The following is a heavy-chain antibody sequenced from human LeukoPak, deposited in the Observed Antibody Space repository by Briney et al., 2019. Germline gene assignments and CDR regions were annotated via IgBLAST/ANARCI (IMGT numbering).Heavy chain of an antibody. Sequence: GSSVKVSCKASGGTFSSYAISWVRQAPGQGLEWMGGIIPIFGTANYAQKFQGRVTITADESTSTAYMELSSLRSEDTAVYYCARAEGNCSSTSCPHHYYYYGMDVWGQGTTVTVSS. V-gene: IGHV1-69*01. D-gene: IGHD2-2*01. CDR2: IIPIFGTA. CDR1: GGTFSSYA. CDR3: ARAEGNCSSTSCPHHYYYYGMDV. J-gene: IGHJ6*02.